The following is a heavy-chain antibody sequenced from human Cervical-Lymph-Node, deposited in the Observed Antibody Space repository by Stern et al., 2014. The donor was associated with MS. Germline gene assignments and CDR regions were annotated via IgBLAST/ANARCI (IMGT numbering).Heavy chain of an antibody. Sequence: VQLVESGAEVKKPGESLKISCKGSGYTFTNNWITWVRQMPGKGLEWMGIIYPDDSDIGYSPSLQGQVRISADKSISAAYLQWSSLKGADSAVFYCAKHPPRRKWDDPNYGMDVWGQGTTVTVSS. CDR1: GYTFTNNW. D-gene: IGHD1-1*01. CDR3: AKHPPRRKWDDPNYGMDV. J-gene: IGHJ6*02. V-gene: IGHV5-51*01. CDR2: IYPDDSDI.